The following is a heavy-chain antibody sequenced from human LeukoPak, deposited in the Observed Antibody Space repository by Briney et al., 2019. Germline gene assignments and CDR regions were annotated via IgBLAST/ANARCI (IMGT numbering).Heavy chain of an antibody. CDR2: IYTSGST. J-gene: IGHJ4*02. V-gene: IGHV4-61*02. CDR3: ARGFGDNWNFLDY. Sequence: PSQTPSLTCTVSGGSISSGSYYWSWIRQPAGKGLEWIGRIYTSGSTNYNPSLKSRVTISVDTSKNQFSLKLSSVTAADTAVYYCARGFGDNWNFLDYWGQGTLVTVSS. D-gene: IGHD1-7*01. CDR1: GGSISSGSYY.